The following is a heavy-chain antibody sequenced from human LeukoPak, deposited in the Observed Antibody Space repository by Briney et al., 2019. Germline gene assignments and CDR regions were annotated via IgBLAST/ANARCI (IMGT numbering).Heavy chain of an antibody. CDR1: GYTFTSYG. Sequence: ASVKVSCKASGYTFTSYGINWVRQAPGQGLEWMGWISAYNSNTHYAQKLQGRVTMTTDTSTSTAYMELRSLRSDDTAVYYCARDIAAAGPLFDYWGQGTLVTVSS. V-gene: IGHV1-18*01. J-gene: IGHJ4*02. CDR3: ARDIAAAGPLFDY. CDR2: ISAYNSNT. D-gene: IGHD6-13*01.